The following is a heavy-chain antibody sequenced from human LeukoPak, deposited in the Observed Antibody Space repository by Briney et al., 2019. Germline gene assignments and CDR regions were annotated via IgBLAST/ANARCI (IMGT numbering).Heavy chain of an antibody. CDR3: AREVVAVLPDLSTNDY. J-gene: IGHJ4*02. V-gene: IGHV3-30*04. CDR1: GFTFSSYA. D-gene: IGHD2-8*01. CDR2: ISSDGSDK. Sequence: GKSLRLSCAASGFTFSSYAMHWVRQAPGKGLEWVALISSDGSDKYYADTVEGRFTISRDNSKSTVHLQMNSLRTEDTAVYFCAREVVAVLPDLSTNDYWLRGALVFVSS.